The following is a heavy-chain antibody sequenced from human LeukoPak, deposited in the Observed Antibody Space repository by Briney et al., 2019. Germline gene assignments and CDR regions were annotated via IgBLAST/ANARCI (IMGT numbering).Heavy chain of an antibody. D-gene: IGHD6-13*01. Sequence: GGSLRLSCAASGFTFSSYAMSWVRQTPGKGLEWVSAISGGGSSTYYADSVKGRFTISRDNSKNTLYLQMNSLRAEDAAIYYCAKGIAAAGPYFDYWGQGTLVTVSS. CDR3: AKGIAAAGPYFDY. CDR1: GFTFSSYA. CDR2: ISGGGSST. J-gene: IGHJ4*02. V-gene: IGHV3-23*01.